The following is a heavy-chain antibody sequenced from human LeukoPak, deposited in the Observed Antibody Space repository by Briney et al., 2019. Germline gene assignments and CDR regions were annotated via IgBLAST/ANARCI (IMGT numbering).Heavy chain of an antibody. CDR2: ISSNSATT. CDR1: GFSFSTNS. D-gene: IGHD1-26*01. Sequence: GGSLRLSCAASGFSFSTNSMNWVRQVPGKGLEWISYISSNSATTYYADSVKGRFTISRDNAKNSLYLHMNSLRADDTAVYYCARDTRSLIDYWGQGTLVTVSS. J-gene: IGHJ4*02. CDR3: ARDTRSLIDY. V-gene: IGHV3-48*01.